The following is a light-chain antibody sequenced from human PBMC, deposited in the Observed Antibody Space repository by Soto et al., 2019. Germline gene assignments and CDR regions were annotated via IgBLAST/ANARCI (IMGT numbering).Light chain of an antibody. J-gene: IGLJ1*01. Sequence: QSALTQPASVSGSPGQSITISCTGTSGDVGNYNLVSWYQQHPGKAPKLMIYEVNKRPSGVPDRFSGSKSGNTASLTVSGLQAEDEADYFCSSYAGSSTYVFGIGTKLTVL. CDR3: SSYAGSSTYV. CDR1: SGDVGNYNL. CDR2: EVN. V-gene: IGLV2-14*02.